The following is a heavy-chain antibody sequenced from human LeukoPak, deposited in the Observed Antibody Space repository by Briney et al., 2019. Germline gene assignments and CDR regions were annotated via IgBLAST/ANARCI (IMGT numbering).Heavy chain of an antibody. D-gene: IGHD3-9*01. Sequence: SETLSLTCAVYGGSFSGYYWSWIRQPPGKGLEWIGEINHSGSTNYNPSLKSRVTISVDTSKNQFSLKLSSVTAADTAVYYRARYYMDILTQAPFDYWGQGTLVTVSS. CDR2: INHSGST. V-gene: IGHV4-34*01. CDR1: GGSFSGYY. CDR3: ARYYMDILTQAPFDY. J-gene: IGHJ4*02.